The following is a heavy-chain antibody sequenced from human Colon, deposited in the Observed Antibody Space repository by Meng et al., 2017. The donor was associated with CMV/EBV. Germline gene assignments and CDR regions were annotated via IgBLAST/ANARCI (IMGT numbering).Heavy chain of an antibody. CDR1: GFTFSTYT. CDR2: IKSRSDGGTV. V-gene: IGHV3-15*01. J-gene: IGHJ4*02. D-gene: IGHD3-3*01. Sequence: GESLKISCAASGFTFSTYTMYWVRQAPGKGLEWVGQIKSRSDGGTVDYGEPVRGRFTISRDDGRNTLYLQMDSLKTEDTARYYCTTFTIWGDDWGQGTLVTVSS. CDR3: TTFTIWGDD.